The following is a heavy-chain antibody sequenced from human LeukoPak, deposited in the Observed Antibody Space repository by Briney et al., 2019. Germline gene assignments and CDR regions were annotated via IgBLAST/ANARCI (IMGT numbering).Heavy chain of an antibody. V-gene: IGHV4-59*01. CDR2: IYYSGST. CDR1: GGSISNYY. J-gene: IGHJ4*02. CDR3: ARDYYGGNPGYYFDH. Sequence: SETLSLTCTVSGGSISNYYWNWIRQPPGKGLEWIGYIYYSGSTNYNPSLKSRVTISVDTSKNQFSLKLRSVTAADTAVYYCARDYYGGNPGYYFDHWGQGTLVTVSS. D-gene: IGHD4-23*01.